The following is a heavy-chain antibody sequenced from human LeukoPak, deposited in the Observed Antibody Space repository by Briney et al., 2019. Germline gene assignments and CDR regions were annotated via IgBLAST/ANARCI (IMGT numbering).Heavy chain of an antibody. J-gene: IGHJ4*02. CDR2: IYYSGST. CDR1: GGSISGYH. Sequence: SETLSLTCTVSGGSISGYHWSWIRQSPGKGLEWIAYIYYSGSTNYNPSLKSRVTISVDTSKNQFSLKLSSVTAADAAVYYCARHLTGTRSLDYWGQGTLVTVSS. D-gene: IGHD1-14*01. V-gene: IGHV4-59*08. CDR3: ARHLTGTRSLDY.